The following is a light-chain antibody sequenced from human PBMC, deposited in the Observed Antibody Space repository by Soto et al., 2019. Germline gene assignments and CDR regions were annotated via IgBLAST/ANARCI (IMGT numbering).Light chain of an antibody. CDR3: QQYGSSPIT. CDR2: VAS. Sequence: EIVLTQSPGTLSLSPGERATLSCRASQSVRSSYLAWYQQKPGQAPRLLIYVASNRATGISDRFSGSGSGTDFTLTISRLEPEDFAVYYCQQYGSSPITFGQGTQLEIK. V-gene: IGKV3-20*01. CDR1: QSVRSSY. J-gene: IGKJ5*01.